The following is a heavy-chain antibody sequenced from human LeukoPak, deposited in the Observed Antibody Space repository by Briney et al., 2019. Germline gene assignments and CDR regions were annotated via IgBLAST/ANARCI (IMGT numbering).Heavy chain of an antibody. CDR3: AKDFRAAAGPGVDY. J-gene: IGHJ4*02. Sequence: GGSLRLSCAASGFTFSSYAMSWVRQTPGKGLEWVSAISGSGGSTYYADSVKGRFTISRDNSKNTLYLQMNSLRAEDTAVYYCAKDFRAAAGPGVDYWGQGTLVTVSS. CDR1: GFTFSSYA. CDR2: ISGSGGST. D-gene: IGHD6-13*01. V-gene: IGHV3-23*01.